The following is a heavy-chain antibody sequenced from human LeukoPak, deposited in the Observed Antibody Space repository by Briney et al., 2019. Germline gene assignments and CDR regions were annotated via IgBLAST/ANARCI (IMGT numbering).Heavy chain of an antibody. CDR1: GYTFTSYD. CDR2: MNPNSGNT. J-gene: IGHJ3*02. V-gene: IGHV1-8*03. Sequence: ASVKVSCKASGYTFTSYDINWVRQATGQGLEWMGWMNPNSGNTGYAQKFQGRVTITRNTSISTAYMVLSSLRSDDTAVYYCVRRGAQNAFHIWGEGTMVTVSS. D-gene: IGHD3-16*01. CDR3: VRRGAQNAFHI.